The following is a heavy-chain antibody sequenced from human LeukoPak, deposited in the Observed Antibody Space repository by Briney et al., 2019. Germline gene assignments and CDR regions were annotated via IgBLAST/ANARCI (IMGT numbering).Heavy chain of an antibody. V-gene: IGHV1-18*01. CDR1: GYTFTSYG. D-gene: IGHD3-10*01. CDR2: ISAYNGKT. CDR3: ARDRDTMVRGVHYYMDV. Sequence: GASVKVSCKASGYTFTSYGISWVRQAPGQGLEWMGWISAYNGKTNYAQKLQGRVTMTTDTSTSTAYMELRSLRSDDTAVYYCARDRDTMVRGVHYYMDVWGKGTTVTVSS. J-gene: IGHJ6*03.